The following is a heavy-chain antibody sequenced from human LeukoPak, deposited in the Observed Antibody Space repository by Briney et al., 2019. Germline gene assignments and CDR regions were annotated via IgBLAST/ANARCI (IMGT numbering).Heavy chain of an antibody. J-gene: IGHJ4*02. D-gene: IGHD5-18*01. CDR3: AKAKGYSYPIDY. Sequence: PGGSLRLSCAASGFTFDDYAMHWVRQAPGKGLEWVSGISWNSGSIGYADSVKGRFTISRDNAKNSLYLQMNSLRAEDTALYYCAKAKGYSYPIDYWGQGTLVTVSS. CDR1: GFTFDDYA. V-gene: IGHV3-9*01. CDR2: ISWNSGSI.